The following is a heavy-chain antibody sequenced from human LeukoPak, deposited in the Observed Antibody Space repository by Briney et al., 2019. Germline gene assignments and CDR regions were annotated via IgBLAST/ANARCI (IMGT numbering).Heavy chain of an antibody. CDR2: ISWDGGST. D-gene: IGHD2-21*01. Sequence: PGGSLRLSCAASGFTFDDYTMHWVRQAPGKGLEWVSLISWDGGSTYYADSVKGRFTISRDNSKNTLYLQMNSLRAEDTAVYYRAKADCGGDCSMFDYWGQGTLVTVSS. CDR1: GFTFDDYT. CDR3: AKADCGGDCSMFDY. J-gene: IGHJ4*02. V-gene: IGHV3-43*01.